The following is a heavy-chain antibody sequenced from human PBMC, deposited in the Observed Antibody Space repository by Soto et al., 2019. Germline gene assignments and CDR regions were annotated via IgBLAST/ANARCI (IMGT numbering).Heavy chain of an antibody. CDR1: GYNFTTFW. CDR3: ARHFPLPTDLQFYYYYVYGVHV. Sequence: GASLKISCKASGYNFTTFWISWMRQVPGKGLEWMGRIDPSDSYSNYSPSVQGHITISADKSINTAYLHFSNLKASDTAVYYCARHFPLPTDLQFYYYYVYGVHVWGHGTAVTVSS. CDR2: IDPSDSYS. D-gene: IGHD3-3*02. V-gene: IGHV5-10-1*01. J-gene: IGHJ6*02.